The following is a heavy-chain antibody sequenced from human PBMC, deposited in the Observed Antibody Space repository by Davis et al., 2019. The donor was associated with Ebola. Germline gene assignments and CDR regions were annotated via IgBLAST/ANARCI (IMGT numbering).Heavy chain of an antibody. D-gene: IGHD3-22*01. CDR1: GYTFTSYG. V-gene: IGHV1-18*01. Sequence: AASVNVSCKASGYTFTSYGISWVRQAPGQGLEWMGWISAYNGNTNYAQKLQGRVTMTTDTSTSTAYMELRSLRSDDTAVYYCARRLGSGYQEDAFDIWGQGTMVTVSS. CDR3: ARRLGSGYQEDAFDI. J-gene: IGHJ3*02. CDR2: ISAYNGNT.